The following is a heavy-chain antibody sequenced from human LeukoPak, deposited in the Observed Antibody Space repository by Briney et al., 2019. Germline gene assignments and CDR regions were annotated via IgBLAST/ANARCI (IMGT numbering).Heavy chain of an antibody. CDR3: ARDDDYGDYGY. J-gene: IGHJ4*02. Sequence: GGSLRLSCAASGFTFSSYWMSWVRQAQGKGLEWVANIKQDGSEKYYVDSVKGRFTISRDNAKNSLYLQMNSLRAEDTAVYYCARDDDYGDYGYWGQGTLVTVSS. CDR2: IKQDGSEK. V-gene: IGHV3-7*01. CDR1: GFTFSSYW. D-gene: IGHD4-17*01.